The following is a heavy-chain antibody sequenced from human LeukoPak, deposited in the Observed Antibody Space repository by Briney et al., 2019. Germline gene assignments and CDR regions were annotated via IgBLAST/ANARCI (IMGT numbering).Heavy chain of an antibody. D-gene: IGHD3-10*01. CDR2: IYSSGTT. J-gene: IGHJ4*02. Sequence: SETLSLTCTVSGGSTINYFRSWIRQPAGKGLEWIGHIYSSGTTHYNPSINNRVTISLDATTIQFSLNLNSVTAADAAVYFCARAEGAGSGAYSLDYWGQGILVTVSS. CDR3: ARAEGAGSGAYSLDY. CDR1: GGSTINYF. V-gene: IGHV4-4*07.